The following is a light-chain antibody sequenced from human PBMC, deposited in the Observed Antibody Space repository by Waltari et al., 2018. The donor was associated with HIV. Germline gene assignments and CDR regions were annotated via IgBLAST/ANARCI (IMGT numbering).Light chain of an antibody. J-gene: IGLJ2*01. Sequence: QPMLTQPPSVSGAPGQTVTISCIGDIPNLVRFAVHCYQQLPGAAPKLLIYANTNRPSGVPDRFSASKSGTSASLAISGLQAEDEADYYCQSYDTILSGPVVVFGGGTKLTVL. CDR1: IPNLVRFA. V-gene: IGLV1-40*01. CDR3: QSYDTILSGPVVV. CDR2: ANT.